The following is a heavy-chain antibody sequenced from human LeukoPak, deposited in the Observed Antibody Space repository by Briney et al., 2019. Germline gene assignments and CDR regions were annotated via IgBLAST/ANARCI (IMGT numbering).Heavy chain of an antibody. D-gene: IGHD4-17*01. CDR3: ARDEYQDYGDYEGRYFDL. J-gene: IGHJ2*01. Sequence: PSEALSLTCTVSGGSISSYYWSWIRQPPGKGLEWIGYIYYSGSTNYNPSLKSRVTISVDTSKNQFSLKLSSVTAADTAVYYCARDEYQDYGDYEGRYFDLWGRGTLVTVSS. V-gene: IGHV4-59*01. CDR2: IYYSGST. CDR1: GGSISSYY.